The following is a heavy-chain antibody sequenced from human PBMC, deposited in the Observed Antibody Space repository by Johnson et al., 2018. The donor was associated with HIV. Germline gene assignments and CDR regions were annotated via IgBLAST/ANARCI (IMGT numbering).Heavy chain of an antibody. CDR1: GFTFSSYD. J-gene: IGHJ3*02. CDR2: ISGSGGST. CDR3: EKPLTLNYYDSREDAFDI. D-gene: IGHD3-22*01. V-gene: IGHV3-23*04. Sequence: MQLVESGGGVVQPGGSLRLSCAASGFTFSSYDMSWVRQAPGKGLEWVSAISGSGGSTYYADSVKGRFTISRDNSNNTLYLQMISLSAEDTAVYYCEKPLTLNYYDSREDAFDIWGQGTMVTVSS.